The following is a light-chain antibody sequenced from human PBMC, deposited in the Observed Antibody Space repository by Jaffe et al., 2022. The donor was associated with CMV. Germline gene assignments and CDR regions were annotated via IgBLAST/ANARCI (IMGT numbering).Light chain of an antibody. Sequence: QSALTQPPSVSGAPGQRVTISCTGSSSNIGAGYDVQWYQHLPGAAPKFLIYGNMKRPSGVPDRFSGSKSGTSASLAITGLQAEDEATYYCQAYDRSLSGWVFGGGTKLTVL. CDR2: GNM. V-gene: IGLV1-40*01. CDR3: QAYDRSLSGWV. J-gene: IGLJ3*02. CDR1: SSNIGAGYD.